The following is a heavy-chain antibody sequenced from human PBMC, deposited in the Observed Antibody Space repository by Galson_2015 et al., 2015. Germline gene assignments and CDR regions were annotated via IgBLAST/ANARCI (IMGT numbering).Heavy chain of an antibody. Sequence: SLRLSCAASGFTFSSYGMHWVRQAPGKGLEWVAVIWYDGSNKYYADSVKGRFTISRDNSKNTLYLQMNSLRAEDTAVYYCAREANTYDILTGYYPRNVFDYWGQGTLVTVSS. CDR3: AREANTYDILTGYYPRNVFDY. J-gene: IGHJ4*02. CDR2: IWYDGSNK. D-gene: IGHD3-9*01. CDR1: GFTFSSYG. V-gene: IGHV3-33*01.